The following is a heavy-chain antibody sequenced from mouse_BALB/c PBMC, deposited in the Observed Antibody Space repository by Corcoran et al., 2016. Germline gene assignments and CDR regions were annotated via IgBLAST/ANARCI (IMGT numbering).Heavy chain of an antibody. J-gene: IGHJ2*01. V-gene: IGHV8-12*01. CDR2: IYWDDDK. CDR1: GFSLSTSGMG. Sequence: QVTLKESGPGILQPSQTLSLTCSFSGFSLSTSGMGVSWIRQPSGKGLEWLAHIYWDDDKRYNPSLKSRLTISKDTSRNQVFLKITSVDTADTATYYCARSYDYDYFDYWGQGTTLTVSS. D-gene: IGHD2-4*01. CDR3: ARSYDYDYFDY.